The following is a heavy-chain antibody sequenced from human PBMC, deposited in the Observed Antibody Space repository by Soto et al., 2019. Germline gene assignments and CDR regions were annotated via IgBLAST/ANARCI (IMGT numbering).Heavy chain of an antibody. D-gene: IGHD3-10*01. CDR1: GGTFSSYA. Sequence: VASVKVSCKASGGTFSSYAISWVRQAPGQGLEWMGGIIPIFGTANSAQKFQGRVTITADKSTTTAYMELSSLRSADTAVYYCASPPAGFGEPHYYYNGMDGWGQRTKVTVSS. CDR2: IIPIFGTA. V-gene: IGHV1-69*06. J-gene: IGHJ6*02. CDR3: ASPPAGFGEPHYYYNGMDG.